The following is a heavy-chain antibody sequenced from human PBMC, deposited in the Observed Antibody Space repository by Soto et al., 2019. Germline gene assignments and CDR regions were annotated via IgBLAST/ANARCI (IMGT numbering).Heavy chain of an antibody. CDR2: MYHSGST. J-gene: IGHJ5*02. CDR1: GGSISSSSYY. CDR3: ASQWLRLKTWFDP. D-gene: IGHD5-12*01. Sequence: SETLSLTCTVSGGSISSSSYYWGWIRQPPGKGLEWIASMYHSGSTYYNPSLKSRVTISVDTSKNQFSLKLSSVTAADTAVYYCASQWLRLKTWFDPWGQGTLVTVSS. V-gene: IGHV4-39*01.